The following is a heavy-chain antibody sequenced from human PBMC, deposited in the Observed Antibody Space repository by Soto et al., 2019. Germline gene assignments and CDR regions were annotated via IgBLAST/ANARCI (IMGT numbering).Heavy chain of an antibody. D-gene: IGHD4-17*01. V-gene: IGHV3-73*02. CDR3: TRLDGDYVGSY. J-gene: IGHJ4*02. CDR2: IRSKANSYAT. Sequence: EVQLVESGGGLVQPGGSLKLSCAASGFTFSGSAMHWVRQASGKGLEWVGRIRSKANSYATAYAASVKGRFTISRDDSKNTAYLQMNSLKTEDTAVYYCTRLDGDYVGSYWGQGTLVTVSS. CDR1: GFTFSGSA.